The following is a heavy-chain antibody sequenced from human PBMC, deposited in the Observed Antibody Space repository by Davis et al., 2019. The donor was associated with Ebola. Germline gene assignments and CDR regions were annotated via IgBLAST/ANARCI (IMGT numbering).Heavy chain of an antibody. CDR3: ARAAMVQGVLDY. D-gene: IGHD3-10*01. Sequence: PGGSLRLSCAASGFTFSSYSMNWVRQAPGKGLEWVSSISSSSSYIYYADSVKGRFTISRDNAKNSLYLQMNSLRAEDTAVYYCARAAMVQGVLDYWGQGTLVTVSS. J-gene: IGHJ4*02. CDR2: ISSSSSYI. V-gene: IGHV3-21*01. CDR1: GFTFSSYS.